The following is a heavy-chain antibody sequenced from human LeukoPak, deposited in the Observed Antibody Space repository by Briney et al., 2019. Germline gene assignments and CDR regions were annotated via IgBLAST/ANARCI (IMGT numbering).Heavy chain of an antibody. J-gene: IGHJ4*02. CDR1: GGSISSGGYF. V-gene: IGHV4-31*03. CDR3: AREAPYDILTGYYKLVFDY. Sequence: PSQTLSLTCTVSGGSISSGGYFWSWIRQHPGKGLEWIGYIYYSGSTYYNPSLKSRVTISVDTSKNQFSLKLSSVTAADTAVYYCAREAPYDILTGYYKLVFDYWGQGTLVTVSS. D-gene: IGHD3-9*01. CDR2: IYYSGST.